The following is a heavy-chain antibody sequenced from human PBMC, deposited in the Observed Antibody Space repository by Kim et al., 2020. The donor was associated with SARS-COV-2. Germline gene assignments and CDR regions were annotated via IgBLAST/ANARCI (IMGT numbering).Heavy chain of an antibody. CDR2: ISYDGSNK. J-gene: IGHJ6*02. CDR3: ARGYSSGWDYYYYGMDV. D-gene: IGHD6-19*01. V-gene: IGHV3-30*04. CDR1: GFTFSSYA. Sequence: GGSLRLSCAASGFTFSSYAMHWVRQAPGKGLEWVAVISYDGSNKYYADSVKGRFTISRDNSKNTLYLQMNSLRAEDTAVYYCARGYSSGWDYYYYGMDVWGQGTTVTVSS.